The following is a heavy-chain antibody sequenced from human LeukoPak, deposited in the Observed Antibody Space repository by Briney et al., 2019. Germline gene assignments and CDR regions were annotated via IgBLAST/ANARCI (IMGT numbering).Heavy chain of an antibody. J-gene: IGHJ3*02. CDR1: GFTFSSYG. D-gene: IGHD3-10*01. Sequence: GRSLRLSCAASGFTFSSYGMHWVRQAPGKGLEWVAVTWYDGSNKHYADSVKGRFTISRDNPKNTLYLQMNSLRVEDTAVYYCARVHWGNYYLNAFDIWGQGTMVTVSS. V-gene: IGHV3-33*01. CDR2: TWYDGSNK. CDR3: ARVHWGNYYLNAFDI.